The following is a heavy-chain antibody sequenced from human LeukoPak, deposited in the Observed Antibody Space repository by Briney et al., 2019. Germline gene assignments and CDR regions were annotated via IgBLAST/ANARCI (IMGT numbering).Heavy chain of an antibody. CDR2: ISGSGGST. D-gene: IGHD6-13*01. Sequence: GGSLRLSCAASGFTFSSYAMSWVRQAPGKGLEWVSAISGSGGSTYYADSVKGRFTISRDNSKNTLYLQMNSLRAEDTAVYYCAKVVQYSSSWYGRDYYYYMDVWGKGTTVTVSS. V-gene: IGHV3-23*01. CDR3: AKVVQYSSSWYGRDYYYYMDV. J-gene: IGHJ6*03. CDR1: GFTFSSYA.